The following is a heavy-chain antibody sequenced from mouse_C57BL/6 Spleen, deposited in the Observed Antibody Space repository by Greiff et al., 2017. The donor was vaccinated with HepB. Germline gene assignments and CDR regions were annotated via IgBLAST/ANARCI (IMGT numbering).Heavy chain of an antibody. V-gene: IGHV5-16*01. CDR3: AREGGRRDFDV. CDR2: INYDGSST. J-gene: IGHJ1*03. CDR1: GFTFSDYY. Sequence: EVKLVESEGGLVQPGSSMKLSCTASGFTFSDYYMAWVRQVPEKGLEWVANINYDGSSTYYLDSLKSRFIISRDNAKNILYLQMSSLKSEDTATYYCAREGGRRDFDVWGTGTTVTVSS.